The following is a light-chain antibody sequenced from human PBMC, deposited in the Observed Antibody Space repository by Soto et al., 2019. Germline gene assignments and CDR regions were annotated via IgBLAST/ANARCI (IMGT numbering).Light chain of an antibody. CDR1: SSDVVTYKY. CDR3: CSYAGSNTRVV. J-gene: IGLJ2*01. V-gene: IGLV2-14*01. CDR2: EVS. Sequence: QSALTQPASVSGSPGQSIAISCTGTSSDVVTYKYVSWYQQHPGKAPKLMIYEVSIRPSGVSDRFSGSKSGNTASLTISGLRPEDEAYYYCCSYAGSNTRVVFGGGTKVTVL.